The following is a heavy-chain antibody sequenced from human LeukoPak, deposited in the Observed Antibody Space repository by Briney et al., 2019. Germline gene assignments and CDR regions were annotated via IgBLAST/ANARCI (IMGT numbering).Heavy chain of an antibody. V-gene: IGHV1-46*01. Sequence: ASVKVSCKASGYTFTSYYMHWVRQAPGLGLEWMGIINPSGGSTSYAQKFQGRVTMTRDMSTSTVYMDLSSLRSEDTAVYYCARLPVGAIYFDDYWGQGTLVTVSS. CDR3: ARLPVGAIYFDDY. J-gene: IGHJ4*02. CDR1: GYTFTSYY. CDR2: INPSGGST. D-gene: IGHD1-26*01.